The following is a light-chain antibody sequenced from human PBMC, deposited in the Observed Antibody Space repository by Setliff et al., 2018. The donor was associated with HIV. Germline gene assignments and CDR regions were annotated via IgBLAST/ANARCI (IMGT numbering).Light chain of an antibody. CDR1: SSDVGFYNY. CDR3: SSYVNINTLV. J-gene: IGLJ1*01. V-gene: IGLV2-14*01. CDR2: EVS. Sequence: QSALTQPASVSGSPGQSVTISCTGTSSDVGFYNYVSWYQQHPGKAPKLMIYEVSNRPSGVSDRFSGSKSGNTASLTISGLQAEDEAAYYCSSYVNINTLVFGTGTKVTVL.